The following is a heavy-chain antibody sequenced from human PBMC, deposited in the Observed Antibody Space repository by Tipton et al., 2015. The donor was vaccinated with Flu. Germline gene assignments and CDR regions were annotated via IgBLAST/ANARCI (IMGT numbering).Heavy chain of an antibody. CDR1: GGYVGSGSYY. D-gene: IGHD4-11*01. V-gene: IGHV4-61*02. J-gene: IGHJ5*01. Sequence: TLSLTCSVSGGYVGSGSYYWSWIRQPAGKALEWIGRIYSTGMTKYNPSLKSQVTISLDTSKNQFSLRLNSLTAADTAVYYCARRDYSNYVSEPKNWFDSWGQGTLVTVSS. CDR3: ARRDYSNYVSEPKNWFDS. CDR2: IYSTGMT.